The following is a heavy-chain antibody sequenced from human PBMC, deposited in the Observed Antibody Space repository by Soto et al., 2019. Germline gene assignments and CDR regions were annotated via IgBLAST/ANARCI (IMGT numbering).Heavy chain of an antibody. CDR1: ADSVISSH. Sequence: PSETLSLTCTVSADSVISSHWSWIRDRQPPEKGLEWIGYIYYGGSTSYNPSLKGRVTMSVDTSKNQFSLDLRSVTAADSAVYYCARVRYSYGYLGYFDYWGQGALVTVSS. V-gene: IGHV4-59*02. CDR3: ARVRYSYGYLGYFDY. J-gene: IGHJ4*02. CDR2: IYYGGST. D-gene: IGHD5-18*01.